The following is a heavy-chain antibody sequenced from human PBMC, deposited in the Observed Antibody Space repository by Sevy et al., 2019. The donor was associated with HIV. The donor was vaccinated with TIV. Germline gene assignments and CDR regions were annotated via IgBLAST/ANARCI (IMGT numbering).Heavy chain of an antibody. CDR2: LRGSGGST. V-gene: IGHV3-23*01. CDR1: GFTFSSYA. D-gene: IGHD3-16*01. CDR3: AKDRGGFPF. J-gene: IGHJ4*02. Sequence: AGSLRLSCAASGFTFSSYAMSWVRQAPAKGLEWVSVLRGSGGSTYYADSVKGRFTLSRDNSKNTLYLQMNSLRAEDTVVYYCAKDRGGFPFWGQGTLVTVSS.